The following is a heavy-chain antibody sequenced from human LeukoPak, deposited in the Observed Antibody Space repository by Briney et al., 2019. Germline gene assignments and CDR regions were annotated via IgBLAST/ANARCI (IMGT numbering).Heavy chain of an antibody. CDR1: GFSVSRNY. CDR3: ARERYDYVWESYRLGNYFDY. Sequence: GGSLRLSCAASGFSVSRNYMSWIRQAPGKGLEWVSYISSSGSTIYYADSVKGRFTISRDNAKNSLYLQMNSLRAEDTAVYYCARERYDYVWESYRLGNYFDYWGQGTLVTVSS. V-gene: IGHV3-11*01. D-gene: IGHD3-16*02. J-gene: IGHJ4*02. CDR2: ISSSGSTI.